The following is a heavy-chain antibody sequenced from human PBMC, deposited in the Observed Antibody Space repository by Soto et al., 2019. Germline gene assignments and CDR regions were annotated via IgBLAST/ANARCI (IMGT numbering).Heavy chain of an antibody. CDR1: GGSISSGGYY. CDR3: ARGRYSSSPQFDY. D-gene: IGHD6-6*01. V-gene: IGHV4-31*03. J-gene: IGHJ4*02. Sequence: SETLSLTCTVSGGSISSGGYYWSWIRQHPGKGLEWIGYIYYSGSTYYNPSLKSRVTISVDTSKNQFSLKLSSVTAADTAVYYCARGRYSSSPQFDYWGQGTLVTVSS. CDR2: IYYSGST.